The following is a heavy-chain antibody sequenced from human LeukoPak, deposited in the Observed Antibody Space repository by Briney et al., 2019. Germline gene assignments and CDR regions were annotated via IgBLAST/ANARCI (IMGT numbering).Heavy chain of an antibody. V-gene: IGHV4-34*01. D-gene: IGHD2-15*01. CDR1: GGSLSGYY. CDR2: INHGGST. Sequence: PSETLSLTCAVYGGSLSGYYWTWIRQPPGKGLEWIGEINHGGSTNYNPSLKSRVTISVDTSNNQFSLKLSSVTAADTAVYFCARYGGGTHWYFNLWGRGTLVTVSS. J-gene: IGHJ2*01. CDR3: ARYGGGTHWYFNL.